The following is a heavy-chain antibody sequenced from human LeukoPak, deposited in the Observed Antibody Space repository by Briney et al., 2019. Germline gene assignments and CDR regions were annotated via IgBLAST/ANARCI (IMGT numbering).Heavy chain of an antibody. D-gene: IGHD3-10*01. CDR3: AKDQWWFGESNAFDV. CDR1: GFTFSSYG. V-gene: IGHV3-30*02. Sequence: GGSLRLSCAASGFTFSSYGMHWVRQAPGKGRECVSFIRYDGSNKYYGDSAKGRFTISRDNSKNTLYLQMNSLRAEDTAVSYCAKDQWWFGESNAFDVWGQGTVVTVSS. J-gene: IGHJ3*01. CDR2: IRYDGSNK.